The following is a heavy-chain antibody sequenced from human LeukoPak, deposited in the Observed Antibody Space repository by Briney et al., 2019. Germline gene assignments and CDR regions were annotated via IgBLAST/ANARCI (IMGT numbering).Heavy chain of an antibody. CDR1: GYSSANYW. D-gene: IGHD2-8*01. J-gene: IGHJ4*02. CDR3: ARRGPNAPFDY. CDR2: IYPGDSDT. Sequence: GESLKISCKGSGYSSANYWIGWVRQMPGKGLEWMGIIYPGDSDTRYSPSFQGQVTISADKSISTAYLQWSTLKASDTAMYYCARRGPNAPFDYWGQGTLVTVSS. V-gene: IGHV5-51*01.